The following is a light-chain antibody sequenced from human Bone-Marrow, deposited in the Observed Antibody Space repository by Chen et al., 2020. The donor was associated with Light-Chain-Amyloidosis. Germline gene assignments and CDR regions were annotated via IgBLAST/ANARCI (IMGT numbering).Light chain of an antibody. V-gene: IGKV1-12*01. J-gene: IGKJ1*01. CDR1: QAISNW. CDR3: QQANSFPWT. Sequence: DIQMTQSPSSVFASVGDRVTITCRASQAISNWLTWYQQKPGKAPTLLIYGASGLQDGVPSRFSGSGSGTEFTLTISSLQPKDFATYYCQQANSFPWTFGQGTKVEIK. CDR2: GAS.